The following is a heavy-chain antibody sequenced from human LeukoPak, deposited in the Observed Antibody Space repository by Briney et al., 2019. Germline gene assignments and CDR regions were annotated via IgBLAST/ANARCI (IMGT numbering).Heavy chain of an antibody. D-gene: IGHD2-2*01. V-gene: IGHV4-31*03. Sequence: SETLSLTCTVSGGSISSGGYSWSWIRQHPGKGLEWIGYIYYSGSTYYNPSLKSRVTISVDTSKNQFSLKLSPVTAADTAVYYCARDSGSSRGYYYYGMDVWGQGTTVTVSS. J-gene: IGHJ6*02. CDR3: ARDSGSSRGYYYYGMDV. CDR2: IYYSGST. CDR1: GGSISSGGYS.